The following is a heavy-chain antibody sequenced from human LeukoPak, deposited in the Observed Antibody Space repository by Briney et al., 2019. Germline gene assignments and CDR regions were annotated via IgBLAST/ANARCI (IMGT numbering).Heavy chain of an antibody. CDR3: ARFDDFGDRFDY. CDR1: GGSISSYY. D-gene: IGHD4-17*01. J-gene: IGHJ4*02. Sequence: SETLSLTCTVSGGSISSYYWSWIRQPPGKGLEWIGYIYYSGSSTYNPSLKSRATISLDTSKSQFSLKLNSLTAADTAVYYCARFDDFGDRFDYWGQGTLVTVSS. CDR2: IYYSGSS. V-gene: IGHV4-59*01.